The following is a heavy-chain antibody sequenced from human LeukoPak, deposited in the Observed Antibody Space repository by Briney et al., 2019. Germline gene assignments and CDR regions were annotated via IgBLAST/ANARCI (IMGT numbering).Heavy chain of an antibody. CDR2: IRSKANSYAT. J-gene: IGHJ3*02. Sequence: GGSLRLSCAASGFTFSGSAMHWVRQASGKGLEWVGRIRSKANSYATPYAASVKGRFTISRDDSKNTAYLQMNSLKTEDTAVYYCEVKKKDAFDIWGQGTMVTVSS. CDR3: EVKKKDAFDI. V-gene: IGHV3-73*01. CDR1: GFTFSGSA. D-gene: IGHD2-21*01.